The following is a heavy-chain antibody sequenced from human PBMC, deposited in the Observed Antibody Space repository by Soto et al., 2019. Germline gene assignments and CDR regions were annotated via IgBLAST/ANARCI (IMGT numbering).Heavy chain of an antibody. D-gene: IGHD3-10*01. CDR1: GFTFSSYG. CDR2: ISYDGSNK. Sequence: PGGSLRLSCAASGFTFSSYGMHWGRQAPGKGLEWVAVISYDGSNKYYADSVEGRFTISRDNSKNTLYLQMNSLRAEDTAVYYCAKDTGFYGFVYWGQGTLVTVSS. J-gene: IGHJ4*02. V-gene: IGHV3-30*18. CDR3: AKDTGFYGFVY.